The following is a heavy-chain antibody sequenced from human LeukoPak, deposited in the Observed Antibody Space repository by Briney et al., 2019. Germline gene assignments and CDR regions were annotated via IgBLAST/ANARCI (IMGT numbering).Heavy chain of an antibody. Sequence: PGGSLRLSCAVSGLTVSNKYMSWVRQAPGKGLEWVSVVYGGGSTNYADSVKGRFTISRDKSKNTLYLQMKSLRAEDTAVYYCARGPHPGYCSSTSCYTGYFDYWGQGTLVTVSS. CDR2: VYGGGST. V-gene: IGHV3-53*01. J-gene: IGHJ4*02. CDR3: ARGPHPGYCSSTSCYTGYFDY. D-gene: IGHD2-2*02. CDR1: GLTVSNKY.